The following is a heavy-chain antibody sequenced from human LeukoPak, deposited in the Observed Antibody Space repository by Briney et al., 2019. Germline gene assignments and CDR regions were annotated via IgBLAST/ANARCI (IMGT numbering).Heavy chain of an antibody. Sequence: GGSLRLSCAASGFTFSSYAMSWVRQAPGKGLEWVSAISGSGGSTYYADSVKGRFTISRDNSKNTLYLQMNSLRAEDTAVYYCAKDEGRYRGAECVFDIWGKGKMVTVSS. CDR2: ISGSGGST. J-gene: IGHJ3*02. D-gene: IGHD1-26*01. V-gene: IGHV3-23*01. CDR1: GFTFSSYA. CDR3: AKDEGRYRGAECVFDI.